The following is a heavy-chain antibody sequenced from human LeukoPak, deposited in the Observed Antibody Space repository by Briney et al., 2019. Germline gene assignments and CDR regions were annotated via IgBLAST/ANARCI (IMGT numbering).Heavy chain of an antibody. Sequence: GESLKISCKGSGYRFTGYWIGWVRQMPGKGLEWMGIIYPDDSDTKYSPSFQGQVTISVDKSISTAYLQWSSLKASDTAMYYCARHNYGDLVKHYYYYGMDVWGQGTTVTVS. CDR3: ARHNYGDLVKHYYYYGMDV. V-gene: IGHV5-51*01. J-gene: IGHJ6*02. D-gene: IGHD4-17*01. CDR2: IYPDDSDT. CDR1: GYRFTGYW.